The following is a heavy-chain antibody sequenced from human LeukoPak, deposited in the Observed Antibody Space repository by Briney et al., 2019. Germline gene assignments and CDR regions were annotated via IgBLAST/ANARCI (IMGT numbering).Heavy chain of an antibody. J-gene: IGHJ4*02. Sequence: QSGGSLRLSCAASGFTFSSYAMSWVRQAPGKGLEWVSAISGSGGSTYYADSVKGRFTISRDNSKNTLYLQMNGLRAEDTAVYFCSGGGGWQGFDYWGQGTLVTVSS. CDR3: SGGGGWQGFDY. D-gene: IGHD6-19*01. V-gene: IGHV3-23*01. CDR1: GFTFSSYA. CDR2: ISGSGGST.